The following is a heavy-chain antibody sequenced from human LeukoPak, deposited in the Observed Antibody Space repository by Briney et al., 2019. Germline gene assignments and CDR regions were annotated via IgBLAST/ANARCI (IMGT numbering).Heavy chain of an antibody. D-gene: IGHD5-18*01. CDR1: GGSISSGGYY. CDR2: IYYSGST. V-gene: IGHV4-31*03. Sequence: PSQTLSLTCTVSGGSISSGGYYWSWIRQHPGKGLEWFGYIYYSGSTYYNPSLKSRVTISVDTSKNQFSLKLSSVTAADTAVYYCARAPVDTAMVSGVYFDYWGQGTLVTVSS. J-gene: IGHJ4*02. CDR3: ARAPVDTAMVSGVYFDY.